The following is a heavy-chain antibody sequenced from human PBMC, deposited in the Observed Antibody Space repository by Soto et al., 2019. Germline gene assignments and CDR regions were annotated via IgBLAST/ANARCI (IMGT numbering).Heavy chain of an antibody. J-gene: IGHJ4*02. CDR3: AGMRVGSLXY. D-gene: IGHD3-22*01. Sequence: SETLSLTCTVSGGSISSYYWSWIRQPPGKGLEWIGYIYYSGSTNYNPSLKSRVTISVDTSKNQFSLKLSSVTAADTAVYYCAGMRVGSLXYWGQGTLVTVSS. V-gene: IGHV4-59*01. CDR1: GGSISSYY. CDR2: IYYSGST.